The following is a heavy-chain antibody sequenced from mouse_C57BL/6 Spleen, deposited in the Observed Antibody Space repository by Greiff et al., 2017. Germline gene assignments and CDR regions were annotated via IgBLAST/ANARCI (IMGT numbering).Heavy chain of an antibody. Sequence: QVQLKESGAELVRPGASVTLSCKASGYTFTDYEMHWVKQTPVHGLEWIGAIDPETGGTAYNQKFKGKAILTADKSSSTAYMELRSLTSEDSAVYYCTVVATRYFDVWGTGTTVTVSS. D-gene: IGHD1-1*01. J-gene: IGHJ1*03. V-gene: IGHV1-15*01. CDR3: TVVATRYFDV. CDR2: IDPETGGT. CDR1: GYTFTDYE.